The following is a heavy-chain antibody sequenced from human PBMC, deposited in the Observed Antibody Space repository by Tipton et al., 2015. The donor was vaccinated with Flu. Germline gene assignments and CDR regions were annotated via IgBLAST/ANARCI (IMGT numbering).Heavy chain of an antibody. CDR3: ARDPNTGPFDY. J-gene: IGHJ4*02. CDR2: ISYDGSNK. CDR1: GFTSSSYA. V-gene: IGHV3-30*01. Sequence: RSLRLSCAASGFTSSSYAMHWVRQAPGKGLEWVAVISYDGSNKYYADSVKGRFTISRDNSKNTLYLQMNSLRAEDTAVYYCARDPNTGPFDYWGQGTLVTVSS.